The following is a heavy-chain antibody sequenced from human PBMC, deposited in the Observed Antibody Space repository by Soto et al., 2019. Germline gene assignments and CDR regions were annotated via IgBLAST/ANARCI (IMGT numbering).Heavy chain of an antibody. CDR2: IIPIIGTA. J-gene: IGHJ4*02. D-gene: IGHD5-12*01. V-gene: IGHV1-69*01. CDR1: GGTFNNYA. Sequence: QVQLVQSGAEVKKPGSSVKVSCKASGGTFNNYAISWVRQAPGQGVEWMGGIIPIIGTADYAHKFQGRLAISADESTGTTFMELSSLRSEDTALYYCARGVVDVVATSAFDYWGQGTLVTVSS. CDR3: ARGVVDVVATSAFDY.